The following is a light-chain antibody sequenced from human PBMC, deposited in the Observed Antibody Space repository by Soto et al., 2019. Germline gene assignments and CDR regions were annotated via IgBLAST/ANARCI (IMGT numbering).Light chain of an antibody. CDR2: DAS. J-gene: IGKJ4*01. CDR3: QQFNSDPVT. V-gene: IGKV1-5*01. CDR1: ETISTW. Sequence: DIQMTQSPSTLSASVGDRLTITCRVSETISTWLAWYQQKPGNAPKLLISDASILEGGVPSRFSGSGSGTEFTLTIDSLQPDDSATYYCQQFNSDPVTFGGGTKVEIK.